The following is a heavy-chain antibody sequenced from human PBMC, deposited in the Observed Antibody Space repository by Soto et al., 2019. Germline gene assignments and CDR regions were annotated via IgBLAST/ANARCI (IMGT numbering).Heavy chain of an antibody. J-gene: IGHJ1*01. CDR2: ISAYNGNT. V-gene: IGHV1-18*01. D-gene: IGHD6-13*01. Sequence: GASVKVSCKASGYTFTSYGISWVRQAPGQGLEWMGWISAYNGNTNYAQKLQGRVTMTTDTSTSTAYMELRSLRSDDTAVYYCARDVIAAAGAEYFQHWGQGTLVTVSS. CDR1: GYTFTSYG. CDR3: ARDVIAAAGAEYFQH.